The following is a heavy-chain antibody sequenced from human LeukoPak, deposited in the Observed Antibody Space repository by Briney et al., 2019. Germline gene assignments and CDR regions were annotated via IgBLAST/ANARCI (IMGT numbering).Heavy chain of an antibody. Sequence: GGSLRLSCAASGFTFDDYAMHWVRQAPGKGLEWVSGISWNSGSIGYADSVKGRFTISRDNAKNSLYLQMNSLKTEDTAVYYCTSGPPNYHFDYWGQGTLVTVSS. CDR2: ISWNSGSI. CDR3: TSGPPNYHFDY. V-gene: IGHV3-9*01. CDR1: GFTFDDYA. D-gene: IGHD4/OR15-4a*01. J-gene: IGHJ4*02.